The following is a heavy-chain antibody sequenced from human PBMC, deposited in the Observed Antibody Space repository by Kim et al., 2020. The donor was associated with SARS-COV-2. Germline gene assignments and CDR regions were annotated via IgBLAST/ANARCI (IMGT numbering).Heavy chain of an antibody. CDR3: ARQGVEMATIVYFDY. V-gene: IGHV4-39*01. D-gene: IGHD5-12*01. CDR2: IYYSGST. CDR1: GGSISSSSYY. J-gene: IGHJ4*02. Sequence: SETLSLTCTVSGGSISSSSYYWGWIRQPPGKGLEWIGSIYYSGSTYYNPSLKSRVTISVDTSKNQFSLKLSSVTATDTAVYSCARQGVEMATIVYFDYLGQGTLVTVSS.